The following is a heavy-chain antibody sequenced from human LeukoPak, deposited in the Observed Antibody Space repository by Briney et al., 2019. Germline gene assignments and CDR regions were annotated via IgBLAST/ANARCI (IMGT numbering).Heavy chain of an antibody. Sequence: GGSLRPSSAASGFTFSGFYMNWVRQAPGKGLEWVSTISGSTIYIYYADSVKGRFTISRSNTKNSLSLQMNSLRAEDTAVYYCARVRCSPGTCYRDYWREASVVTVSS. CDR1: GFTFSGFY. V-gene: IGHV3-21*06. J-gene: IGHJ4*02. CDR2: ISGSTIYI. D-gene: IGHD2-15*01. CDR3: ARVRCSPGTCYRDY.